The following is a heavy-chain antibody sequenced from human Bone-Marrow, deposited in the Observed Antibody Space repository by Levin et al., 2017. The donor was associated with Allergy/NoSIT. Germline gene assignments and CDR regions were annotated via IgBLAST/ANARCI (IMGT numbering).Heavy chain of an antibody. CDR1: GFTFSSYA. CDR2: ISGSGGST. J-gene: IGHJ6*02. CDR3: AKDRTGVGAIFYYYYGMDG. V-gene: IGHV3-23*01. Sequence: LSLTCAASGFTFSSYAMSWVRQAPGKGLEWVSAISGSGGSTYYADSVKGRFTISRDNSKNTLYLQMNSLRAEDTAVYYCAKDRTGVGAIFYYYYGMDGWGQGTTVTVSS. D-gene: IGHD1-26*01.